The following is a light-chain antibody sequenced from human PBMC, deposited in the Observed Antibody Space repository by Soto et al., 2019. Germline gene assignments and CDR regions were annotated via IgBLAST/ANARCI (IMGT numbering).Light chain of an antibody. V-gene: IGKV3-15*01. J-gene: IGKJ1*01. Sequence: EIVMTQSPATLSVSPGERATLSCRASQSVSSNVAWYQQKAGQAPRLLIYGASTRAAGMPARFSGSGSGTEFTLTISSLQSEDFAVYYCQQYNNWWTFGQGTKVDI. CDR3: QQYNNWWT. CDR1: QSVSSN. CDR2: GAS.